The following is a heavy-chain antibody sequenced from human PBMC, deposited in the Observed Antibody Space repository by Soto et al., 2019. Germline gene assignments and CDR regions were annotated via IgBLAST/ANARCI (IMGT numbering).Heavy chain of an antibody. CDR3: AKGGSGYEPPLLFYMDV. CDR2: ISWNSGSI. V-gene: IGHV3-9*01. CDR1: GFTFDDYA. Sequence: PGGSLRLSCAASGFTFDDYAMHWVRQAPGKGLEWVSGISWNSGSIGYADSVKGRFTISRDNAKNSLYLQMNSLRAEDTALYYCAKGGSGYEPPLLFYMDVWGKGTTVTVSS. J-gene: IGHJ6*03. D-gene: IGHD5-12*01.